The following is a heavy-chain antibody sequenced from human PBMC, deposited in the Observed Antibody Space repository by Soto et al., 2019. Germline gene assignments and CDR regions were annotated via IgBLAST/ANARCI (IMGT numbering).Heavy chain of an antibody. D-gene: IGHD4-17*01. J-gene: IGHJ6*03. CDR3: ATSTTVTTVYYYYMDV. CDR1: GFTFSDHY. V-gene: IGHV3-72*01. CDR2: TRNKANSYTT. Sequence: GGSLRLSCAASGFTFSDHYMDWVRQAPGKGLEWVGRTRNKANSYTTESAASVKGRFTISRDDSKNSLYLQMNSLKTEDTAVYYCATSTTVTTVYYYYMDVWGKGTTVTVSS.